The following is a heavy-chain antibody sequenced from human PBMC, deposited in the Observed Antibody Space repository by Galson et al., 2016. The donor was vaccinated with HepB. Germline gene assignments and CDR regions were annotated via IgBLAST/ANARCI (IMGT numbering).Heavy chain of an antibody. CDR1: GFSLSTSGVG. D-gene: IGHD3/OR15-3a*01. CDR2: IYWNDDK. J-gene: IGHJ5*02. CDR3: ANYSTFGLSRTLDP. V-gene: IGHV2-5*01. Sequence: PALVKPTQTLTLTCTFSGFSLSTSGVGVGWIRQPPGKALEWLALIYWNDDKRYSPSLKSRVTITKDTSKNQVVLTMTNMDPVDTATYYCANYSTFGLSRTLDPWGQGTLVTVSS.